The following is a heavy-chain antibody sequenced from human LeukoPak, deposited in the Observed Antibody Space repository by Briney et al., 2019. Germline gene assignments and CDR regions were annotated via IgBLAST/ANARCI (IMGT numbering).Heavy chain of an antibody. Sequence: GRSLRLSCAASGFTFSSYGMHWVRQAPGKGLEWVANIKQDGSEKYYVDSVKGRFTISRDNAKNSLYLQMNSLRAEDTAVYYCARGNDYGDYTGLAPFDYWGQGTLVTVSS. J-gene: IGHJ4*02. V-gene: IGHV3-7*03. CDR3: ARGNDYGDYTGLAPFDY. D-gene: IGHD4-17*01. CDR2: IKQDGSEK. CDR1: GFTFSSYG.